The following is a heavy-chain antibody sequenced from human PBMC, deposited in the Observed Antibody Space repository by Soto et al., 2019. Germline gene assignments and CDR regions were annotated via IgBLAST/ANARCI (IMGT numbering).Heavy chain of an antibody. D-gene: IGHD3-10*01. CDR1: GGTFSSYA. CDR3: ATSSRLGSFRGVSR. CDR2: IIPIFGTA. J-gene: IGHJ4*02. Sequence: QVQLVQSGAEVKKPGSSVKVSCKASGGTFSSYAISWVRQAPGQGLEWMGGIIPIFGTANYAQKLQGRVTITADESTSTAYMELSSLRSEDTAVYYCATSSRLGSFRGVSRWGQGTLVTVSS. V-gene: IGHV1-69*01.